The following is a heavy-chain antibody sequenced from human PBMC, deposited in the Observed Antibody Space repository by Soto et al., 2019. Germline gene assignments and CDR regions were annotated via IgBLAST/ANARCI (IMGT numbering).Heavy chain of an antibody. J-gene: IGHJ4*02. CDR1: GFTFSSYG. CDR3: ASPSLSGSYSDYFDY. V-gene: IGHV3-30*03. Sequence: GGSLRLSCAASGFTFSSYGMHWVRQAPGKGLEWVAVISYDGSNKYYADSVKGRFTISRDNSKNTLYLQMNSLRAEDTAVYYCASPSLSGSYSDYFDYWGQGTLVTVSS. CDR2: ISYDGSNK. D-gene: IGHD1-26*01.